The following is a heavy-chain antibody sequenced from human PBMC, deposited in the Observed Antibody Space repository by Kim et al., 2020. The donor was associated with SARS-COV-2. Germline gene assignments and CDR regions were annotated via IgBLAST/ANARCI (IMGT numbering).Heavy chain of an antibody. V-gene: IGHV5-51*01. J-gene: IGHJ4*02. D-gene: IGHD6-19*01. CDR3: ARYIAVASYFDY. Sequence: YSPSFQGQVTISADKSISTAYLQWSSLKASDTAMYYCARYIAVASYFDYWGQGTLVTVSS.